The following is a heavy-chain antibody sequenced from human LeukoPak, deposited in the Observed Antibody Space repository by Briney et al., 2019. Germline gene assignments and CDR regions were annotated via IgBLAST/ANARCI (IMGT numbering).Heavy chain of an antibody. Sequence: GASVKVSCKASGGTFSSYAISWVRQAPGQGLEWMGRIIPILGIANYAQKFQGRVTITADKSTSTAYMELSSLRSEDTAVYYCAGGSGSSWSGEFDYWGQGTLVTVSS. D-gene: IGHD6-13*01. CDR1: GGTFSSYA. CDR3: AGGSGSSWSGEFDY. CDR2: IIPILGIA. V-gene: IGHV1-69*04. J-gene: IGHJ4*02.